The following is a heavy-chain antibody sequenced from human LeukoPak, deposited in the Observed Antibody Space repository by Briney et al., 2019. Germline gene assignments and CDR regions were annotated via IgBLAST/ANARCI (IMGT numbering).Heavy chain of an antibody. CDR1: GFTFSGFA. CDR2: ISGSGGST. J-gene: IGHJ6*03. D-gene: IGHD3-10*01. Sequence: GGTLRFSCAASGFTFSGFAMSWIRQAPGKGLEWVSGISGSGGSTYYADSVRGRFTISRDNSKNTMYLQMNSLRAEGTAVYYCAKRGGSGTYYYFYMDVWGKGTTVTISS. CDR3: AKRGGSGTYYYFYMDV. V-gene: IGHV3-23*01.